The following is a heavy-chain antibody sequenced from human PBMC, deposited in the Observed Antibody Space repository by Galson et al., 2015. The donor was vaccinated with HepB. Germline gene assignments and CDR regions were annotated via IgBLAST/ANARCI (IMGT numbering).Heavy chain of an antibody. D-gene: IGHD4-17*01. CDR3: ARHPYGDYGNFDY. CDR1: GGSISSSSYY. Sequence: LSLTCTVSGGSISSSSYYWGWIRQPPGKGLEWIGSIYYSGSTYYNPSLKSRVTISVDTSKNQFSLKLSSVTAADTAVYYCARHPYGDYGNFDYWGQGTLVTVSS. CDR2: IYYSGST. V-gene: IGHV4-39*01. J-gene: IGHJ4*02.